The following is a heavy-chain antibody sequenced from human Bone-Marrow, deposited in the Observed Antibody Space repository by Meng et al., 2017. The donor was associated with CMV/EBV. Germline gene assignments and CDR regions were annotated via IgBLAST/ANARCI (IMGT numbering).Heavy chain of an antibody. CDR1: GFTFSSYA. CDR2: KSGSGEST. D-gene: IGHD3-3*01. Sequence: GGSLRLSCAASGFTFSSYAMSWVRQAPGKGLEWVSAKSGSGESTYHAGYVKGRFTISRDNSKNTVYLQMNSLRAEDTALYYCVKYYDFLDGMDVWGQGTTVTVSS. J-gene: IGHJ6*02. V-gene: IGHV3-23*01. CDR3: VKYYDFLDGMDV.